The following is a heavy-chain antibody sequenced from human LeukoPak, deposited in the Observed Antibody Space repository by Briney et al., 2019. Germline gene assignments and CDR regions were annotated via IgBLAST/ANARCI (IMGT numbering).Heavy chain of an antibody. CDR1: GFPFSNAW. CDR2: ISGGGRST. Sequence: PGGSLRLSCAVFGPGFPFSNAWMSWVRQAPGKGLEWVSTISGGGRSTDYADSVKGQFTISRDNSKNTLYLQMNSLRAEDTAVYYCARERYFDYWGQGTLVTVSS. CDR3: ARERYFDY. V-gene: IGHV3-23*01. J-gene: IGHJ4*02.